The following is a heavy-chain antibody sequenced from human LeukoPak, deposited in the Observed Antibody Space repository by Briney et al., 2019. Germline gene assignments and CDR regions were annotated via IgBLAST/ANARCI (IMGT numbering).Heavy chain of an antibody. CDR2: ISSSSSYI. J-gene: IGHJ6*02. Sequence: GGSLRLSCAASGFTFSSYSMNWVRQAPGKGLEWVSSISSSSSYIYYADSVKGRFTISRDNAKNSLYLQMNSLRAEDTAVYYCARDPEWLRPPPSGSMDVWGQGTTVTVSS. CDR1: GFTFSSYS. V-gene: IGHV3-21*01. D-gene: IGHD5-12*01. CDR3: ARDPEWLRPPPSGSMDV.